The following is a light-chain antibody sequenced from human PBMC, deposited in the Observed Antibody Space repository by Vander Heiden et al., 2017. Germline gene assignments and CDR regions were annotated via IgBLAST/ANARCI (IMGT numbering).Light chain of an antibody. CDR3: AVRDDNLRAVV. CDR1: SSNIGSHT. Sequence: QSVLTQPPSASGTPGQRVSISCSGRSSNIGSHTVNWYQQYPGAAPKRLIYLDHQRPSGVADRFSGSKAGTSASLAISGLQYEDEADYYWAVRDDNLRAVVFGGGTKLTVL. J-gene: IGLJ3*02. V-gene: IGLV1-44*01. CDR2: LDH.